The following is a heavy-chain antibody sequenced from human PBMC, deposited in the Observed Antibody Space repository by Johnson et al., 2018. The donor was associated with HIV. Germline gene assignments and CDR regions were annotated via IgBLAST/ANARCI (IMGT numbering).Heavy chain of an antibody. Sequence: EVQLVESGGGLVQPGRSLRLSCAASGFTFDDHALHWVRQAPGKGLAWVSGIRWNSGRIGYADSVKGRFTISRDSAKNSLYLQMNSLRADDTALYYCAKDTSSAGVNAFDMWGQGTMVTVSS. J-gene: IGHJ3*02. D-gene: IGHD6-13*01. CDR2: IRWNSGRI. CDR3: AKDTSSAGVNAFDM. V-gene: IGHV3-9*01. CDR1: GFTFDDHA.